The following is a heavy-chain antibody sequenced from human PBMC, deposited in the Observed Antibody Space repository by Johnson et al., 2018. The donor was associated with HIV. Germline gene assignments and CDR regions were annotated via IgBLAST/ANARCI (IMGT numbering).Heavy chain of an antibody. CDR3: AKNSAAFDI. J-gene: IGHJ3*02. CDR2: ISYDGSNK. CDR1: GFTFSSYA. V-gene: IGHV3-30*04. D-gene: IGHD2/OR15-2a*01. Sequence: QVQLVESGGGVVQPGRSLRLSCAASGFTFSSYAMHWLRQAPGKGLEWVAVISYDGSNKYYADSVKGRFTISRDNSKNTLYLQMNSLRAEDTAVYYCAKNSAAFDIWGQGTMVTVSS.